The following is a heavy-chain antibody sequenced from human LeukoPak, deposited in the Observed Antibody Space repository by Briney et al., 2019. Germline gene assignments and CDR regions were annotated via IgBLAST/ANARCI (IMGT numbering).Heavy chain of an antibody. CDR2: INTAGSTT. D-gene: IGHD2-2*01. CDR3: AKCGTTCYANAFYI. J-gene: IGHJ3*02. CDR1: GFTFSGFE. Sequence: GGSLRLSCAASGFTFSGFEMNWLRQAPGKGLEWLSYINTAGSTTYYADSVKGRFTISRDNARNSLFLQLSSLRAEDAAVYYCAKCGTTCYANAFYIWGQGTMVTVSS. V-gene: IGHV3-48*03.